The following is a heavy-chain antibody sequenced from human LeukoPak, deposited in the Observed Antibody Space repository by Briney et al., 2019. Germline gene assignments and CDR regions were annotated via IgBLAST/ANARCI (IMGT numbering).Heavy chain of an antibody. Sequence: ASVKVSCKASGYTFTSYDINWVRQATGQGLEWMGWMNPNSGNTGYAQKFQGRVTITRNTSISTAYMELSSLRSEDTAVYYCARGRRYCSGGSCYWFDPWGQGTLVTVSS. CDR2: MNPNSGNT. V-gene: IGHV1-8*03. CDR1: GYTFTSYD. D-gene: IGHD2-15*01. J-gene: IGHJ5*02. CDR3: ARGRRYCSGGSCYWFDP.